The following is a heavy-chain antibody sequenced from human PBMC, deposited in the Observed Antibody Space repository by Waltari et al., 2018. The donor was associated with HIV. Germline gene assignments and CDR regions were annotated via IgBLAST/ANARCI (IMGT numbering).Heavy chain of an antibody. V-gene: IGHV4-59*01. J-gene: IGHJ4*02. Sequence: QVQLQESGPGLVKPSETLSLICTVSGGSISNYYWTWIRQPPGKGLEWIGDIYYSGSTNYNPSLKSRVTISGDTSKNQFSLKVRSVTAADTAIYYCARVDRYTSSGLDYWGQGTLVNVSS. CDR1: GGSISNYY. D-gene: IGHD6-13*01. CDR3: ARVDRYTSSGLDY. CDR2: IYYSGST.